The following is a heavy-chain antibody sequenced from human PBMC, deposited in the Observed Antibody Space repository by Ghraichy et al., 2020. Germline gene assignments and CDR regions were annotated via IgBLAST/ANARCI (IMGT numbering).Heavy chain of an antibody. CDR2: ISGSGGST. Sequence: LSLTCAASGFTFSSYAMSWVRQAPGKGLEWVSAISGSGGSTYYADSVKGRFTISRDNSKNTLYLQMNSLRAEDTAVYYCAKGPHYYDSSGIDYWGQGTLVTVSS. J-gene: IGHJ4*02. V-gene: IGHV3-23*01. D-gene: IGHD3-22*01. CDR3: AKGPHYYDSSGIDY. CDR1: GFTFSSYA.